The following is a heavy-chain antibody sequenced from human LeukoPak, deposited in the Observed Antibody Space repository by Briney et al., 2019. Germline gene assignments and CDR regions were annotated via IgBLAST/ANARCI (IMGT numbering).Heavy chain of an antibody. CDR3: ARDRGSTSWPDAFDI. V-gene: IGHV3-66*01. D-gene: IGHD2-2*01. J-gene: IGHJ3*02. CDR2: IYSGGST. Sequence: GGSLRLSCAASGFTVSSNYMSWVRQAPGKGLEWVSVIYSGGSTYYADSVKGRFTTSRDNSKNTLYLQMNSLRAEDTAVYYCARDRGSTSWPDAFDIWGQGTMVTVSS. CDR1: GFTVSSNY.